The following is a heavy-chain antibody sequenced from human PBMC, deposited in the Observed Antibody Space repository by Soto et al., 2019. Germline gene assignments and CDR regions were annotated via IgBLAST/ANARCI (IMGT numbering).Heavy chain of an antibody. V-gene: IGHV1-46*01. CDR3: ARSKTYYYDSSGYYGDPLDY. Sequence: ASVKVSCKASGYTFTSYHMHWVRQAPGQGLEWMGIINPSGGSTSYAQKFQGRVTMTRDTSTSTVYMELSSLRSEDTAVYYCARSKTYYYDSSGYYGDPLDYRGQGTLVTVSS. CDR2: INPSGGST. J-gene: IGHJ4*02. D-gene: IGHD3-22*01. CDR1: GYTFTSYH.